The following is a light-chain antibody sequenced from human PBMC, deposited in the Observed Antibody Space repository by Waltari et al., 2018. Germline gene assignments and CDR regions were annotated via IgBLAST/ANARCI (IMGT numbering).Light chain of an antibody. CDR3: QAWDSSTVV. CDR2: QNT. Sequence: SYELTQSSSVYVSPGQSATITCTEDNLGDKFRNWYQQRLGQAPVLVIHQNTKRPSGIPERFSGSNSGNTATLTISETQPLDEADYYCQAWDSSTVVFGGGTKLTVL. CDR1: NLGDKF. V-gene: IGLV3-1*01. J-gene: IGLJ3*02.